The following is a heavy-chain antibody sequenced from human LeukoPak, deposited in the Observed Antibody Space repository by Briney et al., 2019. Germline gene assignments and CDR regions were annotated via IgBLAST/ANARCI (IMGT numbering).Heavy chain of an antibody. CDR3: AKDFRYCSGGSCTCYFDY. J-gene: IGHJ4*02. D-gene: IGHD2-15*01. V-gene: IGHV3-23*01. Sequence: GGSLRLSCAASGFTFSSYAMSWVRQAPGKGLEWVSAISGSGGSTYYADSVKGRFTISRDNSKNTLYLQMNSLRAEDTAVYYCAKDFRYCSGGSCTCYFDYWGQGTLVTVSS. CDR2: ISGSGGST. CDR1: GFTFSSYA.